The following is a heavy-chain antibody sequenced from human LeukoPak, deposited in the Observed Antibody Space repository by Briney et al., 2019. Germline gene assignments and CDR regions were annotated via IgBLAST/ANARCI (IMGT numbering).Heavy chain of an antibody. CDR3: AREWGLESSGYYYAF. Sequence: SVKVSCKASGYTFPSYFMHWVRQAPGQGFEWMGGITPIFGTANFAQKFQGRVSITADESTSTAFMELSSLRSEDTAVYYCAREWGLESSGYYYAFWGQGTLVTVSS. V-gene: IGHV1-69*13. J-gene: IGHJ4*02. CDR2: ITPIFGTA. CDR1: GYTFPSYF. D-gene: IGHD3-22*01.